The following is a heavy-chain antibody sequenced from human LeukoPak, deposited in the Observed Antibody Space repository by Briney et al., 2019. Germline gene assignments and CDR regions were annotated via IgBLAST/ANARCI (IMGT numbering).Heavy chain of an antibody. D-gene: IGHD3-22*01. CDR3: AREGYYYDSSGYYSLDY. V-gene: IGHV4-34*01. J-gene: IGHJ4*02. CDR1: GGSFSGYY. Sequence: PSETLSLTCAVYGGSFSGYYWSWIRQPPGKGLEWIGEINHSGSTNYNPSLKSRVTISVDTSKNQFSLKLSSVTAADTAVYYCAREGYYYDSSGYYSLDYWGQGTLVTVSS. CDR2: INHSGST.